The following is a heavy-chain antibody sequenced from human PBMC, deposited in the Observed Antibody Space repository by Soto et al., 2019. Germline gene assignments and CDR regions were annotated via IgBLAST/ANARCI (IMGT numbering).Heavy chain of an antibody. Sequence: GGSLRLSCAASGFTFSSYGMHWVRQAPGKGLEWVAVIWYDGSNKYYADSVKGRFTISRDNSKNTLYLQMNSLGAEDTAVYYCARVSRSGYYPKYWGQGTLVTVSS. J-gene: IGHJ4*02. CDR1: GFTFSSYG. V-gene: IGHV3-33*01. D-gene: IGHD3-3*01. CDR2: IWYDGSNK. CDR3: ARVSRSGYYPKY.